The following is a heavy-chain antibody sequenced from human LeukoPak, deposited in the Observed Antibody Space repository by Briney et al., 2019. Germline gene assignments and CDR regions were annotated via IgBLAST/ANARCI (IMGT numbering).Heavy chain of an antibody. CDR3: ARVTDFWSGYEYFDY. V-gene: IGHV3-11*01. D-gene: IGHD3-3*01. Sequence: GGSLRLSCAASGFTFSDYYMSWIRQAPGKGLEWVSYISSSGSTIYYADSVKGRFTISRDNAKNSLYLQMNSLRAENTAVYYCARVTDFWSGYEYFDYWGQGTLVTVSS. CDR2: ISSSGSTI. CDR1: GFTFSDYY. J-gene: IGHJ4*02.